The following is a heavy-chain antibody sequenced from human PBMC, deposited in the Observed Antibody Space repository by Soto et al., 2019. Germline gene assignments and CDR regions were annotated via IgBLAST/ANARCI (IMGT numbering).Heavy chain of an antibody. D-gene: IGHD5-12*01. J-gene: IGHJ6*02. CDR2: IIPFFGTA. V-gene: IGHV1-69*05. CDR1: GGTFSRHA. Sequence: GDSVKVACKASGGTFSRHAISWVRQAPGQGLEWMGGIIPFFGTANYAQKFQGRVTMTRDTSISTAYMELSRLRSDDTAVYYCARDQIVRWLRFPYYYYGMDVWGQGTTVTVSS. CDR3: ARDQIVRWLRFPYYYYGMDV.